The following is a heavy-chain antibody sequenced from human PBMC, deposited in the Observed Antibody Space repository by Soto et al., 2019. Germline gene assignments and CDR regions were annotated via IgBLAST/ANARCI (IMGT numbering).Heavy chain of an antibody. CDR3: VKDEAGYMDV. J-gene: IGHJ6*03. D-gene: IGHD6-19*01. CDR2: IYWNSGIV. V-gene: IGHV3-9*01. Sequence: EVQLVESGGGLVQPGRSLRLSCAASGFTFDDYSMHWVRQAPGQGLEWVSGIYWNSGIVGYADSVKGRFTISRDNAKNTRFLQMNSLRDEDTALYYCVKDEAGYMDVWGKGTAVGVSS. CDR1: GFTFDDYS.